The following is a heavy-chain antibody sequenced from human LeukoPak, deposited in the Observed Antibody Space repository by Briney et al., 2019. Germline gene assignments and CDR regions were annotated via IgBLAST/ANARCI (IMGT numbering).Heavy chain of an antibody. CDR2: ISSSSSYI. V-gene: IGHV3-21*01. J-gene: IGHJ4*02. CDR3: ARDPITMVRGVRSYYFDY. Sequence: PGGSLRLSCAASGFTFSSYSMNWVRQPPGKGLEWVSSISSSSSYIYYADSVKGRFTISRDNAKNSLYLQMNSLRAEDTAVYYCARDPITMVRGVRSYYFDYWGQGTLVTVSS. D-gene: IGHD3-10*01. CDR1: GFTFSSYS.